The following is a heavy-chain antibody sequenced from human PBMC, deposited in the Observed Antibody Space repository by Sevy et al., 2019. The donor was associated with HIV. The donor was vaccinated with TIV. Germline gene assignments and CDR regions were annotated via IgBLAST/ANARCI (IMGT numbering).Heavy chain of an antibody. CDR3: AKGPIAHMYSSGWYFDL. CDR1: GFTFDDYA. Sequence: SLKISCAASGFTFDDYAMHWVRQAPGKGLEWVSGISWNSGSIGYADSVKGRFTISRDNAKNSLYLQMNSLRAEDTALYYCAKGPIAHMYSSGWYFDLWGRGTLVTVSS. V-gene: IGHV3-9*01. J-gene: IGHJ2*01. D-gene: IGHD6-19*01. CDR2: ISWNSGSI.